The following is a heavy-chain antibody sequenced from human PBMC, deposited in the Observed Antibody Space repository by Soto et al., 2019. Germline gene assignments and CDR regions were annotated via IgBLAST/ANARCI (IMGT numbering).Heavy chain of an antibody. D-gene: IGHD1-20*01. V-gene: IGHV1-3*01. CDR3: ARRVNNWNDWFDP. CDR2: IKAGNGNT. CDR1: GYTLTSYA. Sequence: ASVKVSCKAPGYTLTSYAMHWGPQAHGQRLEWMGWIKAGNGNTKYSQQFQGRVTITRATSARTDYMERSSLRSEHTAVYYCARRVNNWNDWFDPRGQGTLVTVSA. J-gene: IGHJ5*02.